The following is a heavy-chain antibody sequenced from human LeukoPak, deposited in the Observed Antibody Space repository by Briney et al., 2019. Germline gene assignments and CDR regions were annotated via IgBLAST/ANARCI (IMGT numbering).Heavy chain of an antibody. J-gene: IGHJ5*02. Sequence: SETLSLTCAVYGGSFSGYYWSWIRQPPGKGLEWIGEINHSGSTNYNPSPKSRVTISVDTSKNQFSLKLSSVTAADTAVYYCARANDVLRYFDWPGRAKNWFDPWGQGTLVTVSS. D-gene: IGHD3-9*01. CDR2: INHSGST. CDR1: GGSFSGYY. CDR3: ARANDVLRYFDWPGRAKNWFDP. V-gene: IGHV4-34*01.